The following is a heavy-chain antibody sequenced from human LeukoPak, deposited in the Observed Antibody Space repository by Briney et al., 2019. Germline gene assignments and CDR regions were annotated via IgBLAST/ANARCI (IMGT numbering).Heavy chain of an antibody. CDR1: GFTFSTYW. V-gene: IGHV3-74*01. J-gene: IGHJ4*02. D-gene: IGHD3-10*01. CDR3: VRVGGRSSIGGDC. CDR2: IKSDGSNS. Sequence: GGSLRLSCAASGFTFSTYWMHWVRQAPGTGLVWVSRIKSDGSNSNYADCVKGRFTISRDNAKNTLYLQMNSLRAEDAAVYHCVRVGGRSSIGGDCWGQGTLVTVSS.